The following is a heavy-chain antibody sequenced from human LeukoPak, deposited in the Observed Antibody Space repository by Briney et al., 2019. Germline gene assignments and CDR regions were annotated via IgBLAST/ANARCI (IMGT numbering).Heavy chain of an antibody. V-gene: IGHV4-59*01. D-gene: IGHD3-22*01. CDR1: GGSISSYN. J-gene: IGHJ4*02. CDR3: ARGADSSGYYSIFSFDY. Sequence: SETLSLTCTVSGGSISSYNRNWIRQPPGKGLEWIGYIYYSGSTNYNPSLKSRVTISVDTSKNQFSLKLRSVTAADTAVYYCARGADSSGYYSIFSFDYWGQGTLVTVSS. CDR2: IYYSGST.